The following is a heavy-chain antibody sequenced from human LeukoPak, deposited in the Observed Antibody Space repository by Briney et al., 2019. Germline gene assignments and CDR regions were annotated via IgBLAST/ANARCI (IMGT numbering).Heavy chain of an antibody. CDR2: INPNSGGT. J-gene: IGHJ4*02. Sequence: GASVKVSCKASGYTFTGYYMHWVRQAPGQGLEWMGRINPNSGGTNYAQKLQGRVTMTTDTSTSTAYMELRSLRSDDTAVYYCAREPIDIVATIRGYYFDYWGQGTLVTVSS. CDR3: AREPIDIVATIRGYYFDY. CDR1: GYTFTGYY. D-gene: IGHD5-12*01. V-gene: IGHV1-2*06.